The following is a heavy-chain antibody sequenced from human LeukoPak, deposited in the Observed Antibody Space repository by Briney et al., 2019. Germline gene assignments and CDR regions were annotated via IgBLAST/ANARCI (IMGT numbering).Heavy chain of an antibody. CDR1: GYSFTSYW. CDR3: ARHRATYYYDSSGYYFDY. D-gene: IGHD3-22*01. Sequence: GESLKISCKGSGYSFTSYWIGWVRQMPGKDLEWMRIIYPGDSDTRYSPSFQGQVTISADKSTSTAYLQWSSLKASDTAMYYCARHRATYYYDSSGYYFDYWGQGALVTVSS. CDR2: IYPGDSDT. V-gene: IGHV5-51*01. J-gene: IGHJ4*02.